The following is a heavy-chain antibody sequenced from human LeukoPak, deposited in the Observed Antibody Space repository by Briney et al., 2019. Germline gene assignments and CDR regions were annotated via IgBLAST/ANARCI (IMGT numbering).Heavy chain of an antibody. Sequence: EESLKISCKGSGYSFTSYWIGWVRQIPGKGLEWMGIIYPGDSDTRYSPSFQGQVTISADKSISTAYLQWSSLKASDTAMYYCARPGYSGSYYYAFDIWGQGTMVTVSS. J-gene: IGHJ3*02. V-gene: IGHV5-51*01. CDR3: ARPGYSGSYYYAFDI. CDR1: GYSFTSYW. CDR2: IYPGDSDT. D-gene: IGHD1-26*01.